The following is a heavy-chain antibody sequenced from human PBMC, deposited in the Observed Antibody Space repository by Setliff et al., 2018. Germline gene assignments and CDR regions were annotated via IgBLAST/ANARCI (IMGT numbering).Heavy chain of an antibody. V-gene: IGHV3-66*01. Sequence: GGSLRLSCAASGFSVSDNYMNWVRQAPGKGLEWVSVIYSGGTTYYADSVKGRFTISRDNSKNTLYLQMNSLRAEDTAVYYCARSSAPIKRDYMDVWGKGTTVTVSS. CDR2: IYSGGTT. CDR1: GFSVSDNY. D-gene: IGHD2-2*02. CDR3: ARSSAPIKRDYMDV. J-gene: IGHJ6*03.